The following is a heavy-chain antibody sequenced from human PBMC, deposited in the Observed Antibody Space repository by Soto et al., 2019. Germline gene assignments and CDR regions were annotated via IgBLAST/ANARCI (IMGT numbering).Heavy chain of an antibody. CDR1: EFTFSSYA. CDR2: ISYDGSIE. J-gene: IGHJ4*02. V-gene: IGHV3-30-3*01. Sequence: QVHLVESGGGVVQPGRSLRLSCAASEFTFSSYAIHWFRQAPGEGLEWLSVISYDGSIEYYADSVKGRFTTSRDNSNNTVYLQLSSLRREDTAVYYCARDSDYWGQGTLVAVSS. CDR3: ARDSDY.